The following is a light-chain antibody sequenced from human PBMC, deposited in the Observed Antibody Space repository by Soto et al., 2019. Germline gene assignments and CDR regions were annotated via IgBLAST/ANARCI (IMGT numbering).Light chain of an antibody. J-gene: IGKJ1*01. Sequence: DIQMTQSPSSLSASVGDRGTITCRASQTISSWLAWHQQKPGKAPKLLIYKASTLKSGVPSRFSGSGSGTEFTLTISSLQPGDFATYYCQHYNTYPWTFGQGTTVDIK. CDR2: KAS. CDR3: QHYNTYPWT. CDR1: QTISSW. V-gene: IGKV1-5*03.